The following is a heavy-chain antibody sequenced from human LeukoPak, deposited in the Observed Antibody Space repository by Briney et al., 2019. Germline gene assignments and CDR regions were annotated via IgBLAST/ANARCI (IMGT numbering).Heavy chain of an antibody. CDR1: GGSISSYY. CDR2: IYTSGST. D-gene: IGHD4-17*01. J-gene: IGHJ6*03. CDR3: ARVSSEVTIIDYYYYYMDV. Sequence: SETLSLTCTVSGGSISSYYWSWIRRPAGKGLEWIGRIYTSGSTNYNPSLKSRVTMSVDTSKNQFSLKLSSVTAADTAVYYCARVSSEVTIIDYYYYYMDVWGKGTTVTVSS. V-gene: IGHV4-4*07.